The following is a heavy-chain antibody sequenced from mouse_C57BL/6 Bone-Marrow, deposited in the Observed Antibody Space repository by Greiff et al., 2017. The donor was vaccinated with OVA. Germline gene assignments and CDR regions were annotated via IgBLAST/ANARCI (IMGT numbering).Heavy chain of an antibody. J-gene: IGHJ4*01. Sequence: EVQLQQSGTVLARPGASVKMSCKTSGYTFTSYWMHWVKQRPGQGLEWIGAIYPGNSDNSYNQKFKGKAKLTAVTSASTAYMELSSLTNEDSAVYYCTRLRNYYYGSSPMDYWGQGTSVTVAS. CDR1: GYTFTSYW. CDR2: IYPGNSDN. D-gene: IGHD1-1*01. V-gene: IGHV1-5*01. CDR3: TRLRNYYYGSSPMDY.